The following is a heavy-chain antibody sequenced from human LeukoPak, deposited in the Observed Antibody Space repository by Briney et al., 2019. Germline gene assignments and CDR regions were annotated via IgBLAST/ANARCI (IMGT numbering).Heavy chain of an antibody. CDR3: ARVGITRYTDDFDF. V-gene: IGHV3-23*01. CDR2: IGDSGAFT. Sequence: GGSLRLSCAAYGFAFCNFGMTRVRQIPGKGPEYGASIGDSGAFTLYAAPVRGRFSLSRDNSKNSVFLHMTSLTAEDTALYYCARVGITRYTDDFDFWGQGTMVVVSS. J-gene: IGHJ3*01. D-gene: IGHD3-3*01. CDR1: GFAFCNFG.